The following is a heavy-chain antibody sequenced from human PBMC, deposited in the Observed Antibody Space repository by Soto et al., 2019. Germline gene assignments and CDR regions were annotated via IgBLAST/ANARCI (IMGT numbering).Heavy chain of an antibody. V-gene: IGHV3-30-3*01. D-gene: IGHD6-19*01. Sequence: GGSLRLSCAASGFPFSSYVMHWVRQAPGKGLEWVAAISYDGTDNYYADSVKGRFTISRDNSKNTLNLHMTSLRPEDTAVYYCERRYTAGWTSFDYSGQGTLVTVSS. CDR3: ERRYTAGWTSFDY. J-gene: IGHJ4*02. CDR1: GFPFSSYV. CDR2: ISYDGTDN.